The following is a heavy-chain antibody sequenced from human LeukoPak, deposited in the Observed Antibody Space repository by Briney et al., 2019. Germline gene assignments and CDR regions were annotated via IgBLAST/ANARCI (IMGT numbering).Heavy chain of an antibody. CDR1: GFIFRNYG. V-gene: IGHV3-30*03. Sequence: GGSLRLSCAGSGFIFRNYGMHWVRQAPGQGLQWVAVISDGGTHLYYADSVKGRFTISRDNSESTMYLQMNSLRVEDTAVYYCARETPPGSSWSFDYWGQGTLVTVSS. D-gene: IGHD6-13*01. CDR3: ARETPPGSSWSFDY. CDR2: ISDGGTHL. J-gene: IGHJ4*02.